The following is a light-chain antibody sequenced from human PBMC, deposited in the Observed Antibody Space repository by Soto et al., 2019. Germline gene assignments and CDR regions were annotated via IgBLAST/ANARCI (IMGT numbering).Light chain of an antibody. CDR2: EVS. J-gene: IGLJ2*01. Sequence: QSALTQPASVSGSPGQSITISCTGTIIDLGNYNLVSWYQQHPGKAPKLMIFEVSKRPSGVSDRFSGSKSGNTASLTISGLQAEDEADYYCCSYGGYANVVFGGGTKVTVL. CDR1: IIDLGNYNL. V-gene: IGLV2-23*02. CDR3: CSYGGYANVV.